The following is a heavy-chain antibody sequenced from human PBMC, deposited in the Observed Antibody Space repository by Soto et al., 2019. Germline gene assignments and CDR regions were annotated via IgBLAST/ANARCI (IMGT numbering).Heavy chain of an antibody. CDR3: ARFRARITMVPGVIDP. D-gene: IGHD3-10*01. CDR1: GYTCPSYV. Sequence: ASGQVSCQPSGYTCPSYVNRLMLHASVQGLEWMGWISAYNGNTNYAQKLQGRVTMTTDTSTSTAYMELRSLRSDDTAVYYCARFRARITMVPGVIDPWGQGTLVTVSS. V-gene: IGHV1-18*04. J-gene: IGHJ5*02. CDR2: ISAYNGNT.